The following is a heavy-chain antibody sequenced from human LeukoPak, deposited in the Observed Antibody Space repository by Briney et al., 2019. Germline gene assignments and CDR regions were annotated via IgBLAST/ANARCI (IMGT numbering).Heavy chain of an antibody. V-gene: IGHV4-34*01. J-gene: IGHJ6*02. CDR2: INHSGST. D-gene: IGHD2-2*01. Sequence: SETLSLTCAVYGGSFSGYYWSWIRQPPGKGLEWIGEINHSGSTNYNPSLKSRVTISVDTSKNQFSLKLSSVTAADTAVYYCARGLVVVVPAASSIDYYYYGMDVWGQGTTVTVSS. CDR1: GGSFSGYY. CDR3: ARGLVVVVPAASSIDYYYYGMDV.